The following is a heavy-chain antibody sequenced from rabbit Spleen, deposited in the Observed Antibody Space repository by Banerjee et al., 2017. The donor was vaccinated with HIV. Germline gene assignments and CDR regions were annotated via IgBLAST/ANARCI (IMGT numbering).Heavy chain of an antibody. V-gene: IGHV1S45*01. CDR2: INTSSSNI. J-gene: IGHJ4*01. D-gene: IGHD1-1*01. CDR1: GFSFNYKHV. CDR3: ASDWAGVIGCNFGL. Sequence: QEQLEESGGGLVKPEGSLTLTCTASGFSFNYKHVKCWGRQAAGEGLEWIACINTSSSNIVYASWAKGRFTISKTSSTTMTLQMTILTAADAATYFCASDWAGVIGCNFGLWGPGTLVTVS.